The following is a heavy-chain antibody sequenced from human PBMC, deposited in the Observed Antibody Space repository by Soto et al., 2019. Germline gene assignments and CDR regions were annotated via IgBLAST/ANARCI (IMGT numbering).Heavy chain of an antibody. D-gene: IGHD6-13*01. CDR1: GYTFTHYA. J-gene: IGHJ4*02. CDR2: INAGSGNT. CDR3: ARGLAAVGA. V-gene: IGHV1-3*01. Sequence: QVQLVQSGAEVKKPGASVKVSCTASGYTFTHYAIHWVRHAPGQRLEWMGFINAGSGNTKYSQTFQGRLTFTKDTSASTANMDLSSLRSEDTAIYYCARGLAAVGARGQGTLVTVSS.